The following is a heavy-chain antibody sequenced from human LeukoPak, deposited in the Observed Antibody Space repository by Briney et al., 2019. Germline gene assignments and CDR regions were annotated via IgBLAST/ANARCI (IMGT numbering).Heavy chain of an antibody. Sequence: PSETPSLTCAVYGGSFSVYYWSWIRQPPGKGLEWIGEINHSGSTNYNPSLKSRVTISVDTSKNQFSLKLSSVTAADTAVYYCASGPTVTWMGWFDPWGQGTLVTVSS. CDR3: ASGPTVTWMGWFDP. V-gene: IGHV4-34*01. J-gene: IGHJ5*02. CDR2: INHSGST. CDR1: GGSFSVYY. D-gene: IGHD4-4*01.